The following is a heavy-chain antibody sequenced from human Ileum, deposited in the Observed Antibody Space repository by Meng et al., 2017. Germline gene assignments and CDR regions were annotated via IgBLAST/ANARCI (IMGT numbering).Heavy chain of an antibody. CDR1: EFTFSSFW. Sequence: GGSLRLSCVVSEFTFSSFWMTWVRQTPGKGLEGVAYINPEGSVQYYVDSVKGRFTISRDNAKNSLYLQMHSLRAEDTAVYYCATDLNWSNYWGQGTLVTVSS. CDR2: INPEGSVQ. CDR3: ATDLNWSNY. V-gene: IGHV3-7*01. J-gene: IGHJ4*02. D-gene: IGHD1/OR15-1a*01.